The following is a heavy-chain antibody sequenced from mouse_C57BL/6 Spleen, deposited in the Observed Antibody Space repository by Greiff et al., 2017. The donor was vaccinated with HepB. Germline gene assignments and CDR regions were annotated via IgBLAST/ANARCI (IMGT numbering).Heavy chain of an antibody. J-gene: IGHJ3*01. V-gene: IGHV5-4*01. Sequence: EVKLVESGGGLVKPGGSLKLSCAASGFTFSSYAMSWVRQTPEKRLEWVATISDGGSYTYYPDNVKGRFTISRDNAKNNLYLQMSHLKSEDTAMYYCARDEAGYEAWFAYWGQGTLVTVSA. CDR1: GFTFSSYA. CDR3: ARDEAGYEAWFAY. D-gene: IGHD2-10*02. CDR2: ISDGGSYT.